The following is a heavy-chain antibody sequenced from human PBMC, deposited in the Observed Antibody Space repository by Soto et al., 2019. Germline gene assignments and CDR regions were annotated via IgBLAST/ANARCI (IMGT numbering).Heavy chain of an antibody. J-gene: IGHJ4*02. CDR2: INPNSGGT. CDR3: ARGAEFNYSQSGFDS. D-gene: IGHD2-21*01. CDR1: GYAFTDYS. V-gene: IGHV1-2*04. Sequence: QVQLVQSGAEVKKPGASVTVSCKASGYAFTDYSIHWVRQAPGQGPEYMGWINPNSGGTNYAQRSQGWVTMTRDTSISTAYMELSRLKSDDTALYYWARGAEFNYSQSGFDSWGQGTLVNVSS.